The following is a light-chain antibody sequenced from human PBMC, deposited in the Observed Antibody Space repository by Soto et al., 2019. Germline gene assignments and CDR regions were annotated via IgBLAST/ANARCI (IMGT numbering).Light chain of an antibody. CDR1: QSISSS. V-gene: IGKV1-39*01. CDR2: AAS. CDR3: QQTYSTPWT. J-gene: IGKJ1*01. Sequence: IQMTQSPSSLCASVGDRVTITCRASQSISSSLNWYHQKAGKAPKLLIYAASTLQSGVPSRFRGSGSGTDFTLTISSLQPEDFATFYCQQTYSTPWTFGQGTKVDI.